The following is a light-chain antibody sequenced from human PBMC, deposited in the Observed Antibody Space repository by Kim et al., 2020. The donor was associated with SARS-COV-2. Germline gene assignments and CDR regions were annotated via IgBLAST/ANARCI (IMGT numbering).Light chain of an antibody. CDR2: QDS. CDR3: QAWDSSTTVV. CDR1: KLGDKY. J-gene: IGLJ2*01. Sequence: VSPGQTASITCSGDKLGDKYACWYQQKPGQSPVLVIYQDSKRPSGIPERFSGSNSGNTATLTISGTQAMDEADYYCQAWDSSTTVVFGGGTKVTVL. V-gene: IGLV3-1*01.